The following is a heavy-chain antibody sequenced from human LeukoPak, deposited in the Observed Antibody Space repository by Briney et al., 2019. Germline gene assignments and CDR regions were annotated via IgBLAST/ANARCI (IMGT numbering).Heavy chain of an antibody. D-gene: IGHD1-26*01. CDR3: AAEDSGSYLSYFDY. CDR1: RGTFTRYA. V-gene: IGHV1-69*05. CDR2: ILPIFGTA. Sequence: SVKPSCKPSRGTFTRYAISWVRQAPGHRPEWMGGILPIFGTANYAQTLQGRVTITTDESTSTAYMELSSLRSEDTAVYYCAAEDSGSYLSYFDYWGQGTLVTVSS. J-gene: IGHJ4*02.